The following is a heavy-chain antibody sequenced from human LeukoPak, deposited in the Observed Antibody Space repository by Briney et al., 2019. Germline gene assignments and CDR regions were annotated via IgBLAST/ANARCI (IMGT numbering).Heavy chain of an antibody. CDR1: GGSISSYY. CDR2: IYYSGST. Sequence: PSETLSLTCTVSGGSISSYYWSWIRQPPGKGLEWIGYIYYSGSTNYNPSLKSRVTISVDTSKNQFSLKLSSVTAADTAVYYCARHYYGSGSYLTPYFDYWGQGTLVTVSS. D-gene: IGHD3-10*01. CDR3: ARHYYGSGSYLTPYFDY. V-gene: IGHV4-59*08. J-gene: IGHJ4*02.